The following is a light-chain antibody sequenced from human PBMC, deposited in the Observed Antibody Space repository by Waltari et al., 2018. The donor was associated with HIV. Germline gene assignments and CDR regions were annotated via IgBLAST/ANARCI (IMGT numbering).Light chain of an antibody. CDR1: QNFNNF. Sequence: EIVLTQSPATLSLSPGDRATHSCRASQNFNNFLAWYQQKPGQAPRLLIYDASNRATGIPARFSGSGSGTDFTLTISSLEPEDFAIYYCQQRYRWPLISGGGTKVEIK. CDR3: QQRYRWPLI. V-gene: IGKV3-11*01. J-gene: IGKJ4*01. CDR2: DAS.